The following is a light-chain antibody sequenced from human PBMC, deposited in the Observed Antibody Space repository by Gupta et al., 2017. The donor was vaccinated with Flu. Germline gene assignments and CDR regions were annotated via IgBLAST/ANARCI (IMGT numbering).Light chain of an antibody. CDR2: GAS. Sequence: EIVMTQSPATLSVSPRERATLSCRASQSVNNNLAWYQQKPGQAPRFLIYGASTRATGIPARFSGSGSGTEFTLTISSLQSEDFAVYYCQQYNNWPPPWTFGQGTKVEIK. CDR1: QSVNNN. V-gene: IGKV3-15*01. CDR3: QQYNNWPPPWT. J-gene: IGKJ1*01.